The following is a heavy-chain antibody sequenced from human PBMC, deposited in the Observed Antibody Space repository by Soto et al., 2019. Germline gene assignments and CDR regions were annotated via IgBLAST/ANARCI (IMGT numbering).Heavy chain of an antibody. CDR2: ISWNSGSI. V-gene: IGHV3-9*01. D-gene: IGHD6-19*01. CDR3: AKDRRSGWYHGVDY. J-gene: IGHJ4*02. Sequence: EVQLVESGGGLVQPGRSLRLSCAASGFTFDDYAMHWVRQAPGKGLEWVSGISWNSGSIGYADSVKGRFTISRDNAKNSLYLQMNSLRAEDTALYYCAKDRRSGWYHGVDYWGQGTLVTVSS. CDR1: GFTFDDYA.